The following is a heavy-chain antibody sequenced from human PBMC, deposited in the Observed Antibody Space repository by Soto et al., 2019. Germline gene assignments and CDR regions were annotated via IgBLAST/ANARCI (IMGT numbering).Heavy chain of an antibody. Sequence: QVQLVQSGAEVKKPGASVKVSCKASGGTFSSYAISWVRQAPGQGLEWMGGIIPIFGTANYAQTFQGRVTITADESTSTAYMELSSLRSEDTAVYYCARGRSSSSPPAGYYYGMDVWGQGTTVTVSS. J-gene: IGHJ6*02. D-gene: IGHD6-6*01. V-gene: IGHV1-69*01. CDR1: GGTFSSYA. CDR2: IIPIFGTA. CDR3: ARGRSSSSPPAGYYYGMDV.